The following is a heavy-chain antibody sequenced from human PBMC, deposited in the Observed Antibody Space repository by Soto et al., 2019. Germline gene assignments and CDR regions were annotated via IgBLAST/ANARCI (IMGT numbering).Heavy chain of an antibody. Sequence: GGSLRLSCAASGFTINSYKMNWVRQAPGKGLEWVSHMNSSGTTIYYADSVKGRFIISRDNAKNSLYLQMNSLRAEDTAVYFCARENSGNSYNRFDFWGQGTLVTVS. CDR3: ARENSGNSYNRFDF. V-gene: IGHV3-48*01. CDR1: GFTINSYK. J-gene: IGHJ4*02. D-gene: IGHD1-26*01. CDR2: MNSSGTTI.